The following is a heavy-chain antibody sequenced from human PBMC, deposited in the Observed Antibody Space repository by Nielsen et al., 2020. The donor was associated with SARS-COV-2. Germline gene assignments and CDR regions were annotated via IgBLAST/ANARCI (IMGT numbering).Heavy chain of an antibody. J-gene: IGHJ6*02. D-gene: IGHD4-23*01. CDR3: AKDYGNYYYYYGMDV. CDR2: ISGSGGST. V-gene: IGHV3-23*01. Sequence: GESLKISCAASGFTFSSYAMSWVRQAPGKGLEWVSAISGSGGSTYYADSVKGRFTISRDNSKNTLYLQMNSLRAEDTAVYYCAKDYGNYYYYYGMDVWGQGTTVTVSS. CDR1: GFTFSSYA.